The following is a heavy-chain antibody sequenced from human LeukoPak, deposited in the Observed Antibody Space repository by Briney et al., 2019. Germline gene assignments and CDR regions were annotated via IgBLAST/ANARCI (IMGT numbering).Heavy chain of an antibody. V-gene: IGHV4-38-2*02. D-gene: IGHD3-16*01. CDR2: IYGSGTT. J-gene: IGHJ4*02. CDR1: GYSISSGHF. CDR3: ASVGGGSPY. Sequence: SETLSLTCTVSGYSISSGHFWSWIRPPPGKGLEWIGSIYGSGTTYYDPPFRSRVSISANTSKNHFSLELSSVTAADTAVYYCASVGGGSPYWGQGTLVTVSS.